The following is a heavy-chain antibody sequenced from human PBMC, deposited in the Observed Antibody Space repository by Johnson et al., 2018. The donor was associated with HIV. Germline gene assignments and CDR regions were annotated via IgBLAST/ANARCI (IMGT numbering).Heavy chain of an antibody. Sequence: QVQLVESGGGVVRPGGSLRLSCAASGFSFNDYYMSWIRQAPGKGLEWVSYISNSGSNITYADPVKGRFTVSRDNAKNSMFLQMNSLRAEGTAGYYCARGYGVVIALLDAFDIWGQGTMVTVSS. D-gene: IGHD2-21*01. CDR1: GFSFNDYY. CDR3: ARGYGVVIALLDAFDI. V-gene: IGHV3-11*04. CDR2: ISNSGSNI. J-gene: IGHJ3*02.